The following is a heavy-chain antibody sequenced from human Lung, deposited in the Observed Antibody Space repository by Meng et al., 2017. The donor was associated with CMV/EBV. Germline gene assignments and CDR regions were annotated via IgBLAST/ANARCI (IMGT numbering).Heavy chain of an antibody. CDR2: MNSDGSNI. D-gene: IGHD3-22*01. J-gene: IGHJ4*02. CDR3: VRGGSFYYYDTSAYYYFDY. CDR1: GFTFRSYW. Sequence: SCAASGFTFRSYWLHWVRQGPGKGLVWVSRMNSDGSNINYSDSVRGRFTISRDNGKNTLYLQMNSLRAEDTAVYYCVRGGSFYYYDTSAYYYFDYWXQETXVTVSS. V-gene: IGHV3-74*01.